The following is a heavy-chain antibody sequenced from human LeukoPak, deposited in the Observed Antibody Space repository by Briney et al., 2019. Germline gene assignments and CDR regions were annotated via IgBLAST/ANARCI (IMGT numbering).Heavy chain of an antibody. J-gene: IGHJ4*02. CDR2: ISSSGRII. D-gene: IGHD3-22*01. Sequence: GGSLRLSCAASGFTFSSYEMNWVRQAPGKGLEWVSDISSSGRIIYYADSVKGRLTISRDNAKNSLYLQVNSLRAEDTAVYYCGRGLYDSSGPLDYWGQGTLVTVSS. CDR3: GRGLYDSSGPLDY. CDR1: GFTFSSYE. V-gene: IGHV3-48*03.